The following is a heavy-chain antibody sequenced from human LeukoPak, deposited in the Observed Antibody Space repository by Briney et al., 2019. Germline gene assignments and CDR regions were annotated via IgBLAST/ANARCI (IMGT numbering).Heavy chain of an antibody. Sequence: SETLSLTFTVSGGSISSYYWSWIRQPPGKGLEWIGYIYYSGSTNYNPSLKSRVTISVDTSKNQFSLKLSSVTAADTAVYYCARIKWELPGGFDYWGQGTLVTVSS. CDR2: IYYSGST. CDR1: GGSISSYY. CDR3: ARIKWELPGGFDY. V-gene: IGHV4-59*08. D-gene: IGHD1-26*01. J-gene: IGHJ4*02.